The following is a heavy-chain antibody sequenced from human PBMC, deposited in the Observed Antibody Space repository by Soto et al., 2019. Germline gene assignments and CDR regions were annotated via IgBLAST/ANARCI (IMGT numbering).Heavy chain of an antibody. CDR1: GYTFTSYD. CDR3: AIPWGTGFWSGQNAFDI. Sequence: ASVKVSCKASGYTFTSYDINWVRQATGQGLEWMGWMNPNSGNTGYAQKFQGRVTMTRNTSISTAYMELSSLRSEDTAVYYCAIPWGTGFWSGQNAFDIWGQGTMVTVSS. V-gene: IGHV1-8*01. CDR2: MNPNSGNT. J-gene: IGHJ3*02. D-gene: IGHD3-3*01.